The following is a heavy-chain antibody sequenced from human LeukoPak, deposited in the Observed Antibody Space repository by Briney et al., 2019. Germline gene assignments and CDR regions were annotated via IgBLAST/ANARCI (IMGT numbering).Heavy chain of an antibody. J-gene: IGHJ4*02. V-gene: IGHV3-48*03. Sequence: GGSLRLSCAASGFTFSRYAMTWVRQAPGKGLEWVADISGSGNSPNYADSVKGRFTISRDNAKNSLYLQMNSLRAEDTAVYYCARDPPYGGNDYWGQGTLVTVSS. CDR2: ISGSGNSP. CDR1: GFTFSRYA. D-gene: IGHD4-23*01. CDR3: ARDPPYGGNDY.